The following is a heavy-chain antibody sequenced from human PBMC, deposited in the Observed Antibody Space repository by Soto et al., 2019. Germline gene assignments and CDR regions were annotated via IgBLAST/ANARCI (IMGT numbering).Heavy chain of an antibody. Sequence: SETRSQACTFSRCSRTRGSYYWNWIRQHPGKGLEWIGYIYYSESTYYNPSLKSRVTISVDTSKNQFSLKLSSVTAADTAVYYCARAQSRRITMVRGSHCFDPWGQGTLVTVSS. CDR2: IYYSEST. D-gene: IGHD3-10*01. CDR3: ARAQSRRITMVRGSHCFDP. J-gene: IGHJ5*02. V-gene: IGHV4-31*03. CDR1: RCSRTRGSYY.